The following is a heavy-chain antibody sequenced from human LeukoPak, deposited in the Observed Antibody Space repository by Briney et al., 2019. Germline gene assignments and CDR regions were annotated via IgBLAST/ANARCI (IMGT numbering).Heavy chain of an antibody. D-gene: IGHD3-9*01. V-gene: IGHV3-23*01. Sequence: GGSLRLSCATSGFTFSGYAMTWVRQAPGKGLEWVSAILGSGGSTYYADSVKGRFTVSRDNSKNTLSLQMNSLSAEDTAVYYCAKHTISILTGYTLFDYWGQGTLVTVSS. CDR3: AKHTISILTGYTLFDY. CDR1: GFTFSGYA. J-gene: IGHJ4*02. CDR2: ILGSGGST.